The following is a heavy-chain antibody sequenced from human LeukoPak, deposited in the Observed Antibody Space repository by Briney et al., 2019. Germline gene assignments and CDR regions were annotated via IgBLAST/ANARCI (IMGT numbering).Heavy chain of an antibody. Sequence: GRSLRLSCAASGFTFSCYAMHWVRQAPGKGLEWVAVISYDGSNKYYADSVKGRFTISRDNCKNTLYLQMNSLRAEDTAVYCCARSDGGSYDYWGQGTLVTVSS. CDR2: ISYDGSNK. CDR3: ARSDGGSYDY. CDR1: GFTFSCYA. V-gene: IGHV3-30*04. J-gene: IGHJ4*02. D-gene: IGHD2-15*01.